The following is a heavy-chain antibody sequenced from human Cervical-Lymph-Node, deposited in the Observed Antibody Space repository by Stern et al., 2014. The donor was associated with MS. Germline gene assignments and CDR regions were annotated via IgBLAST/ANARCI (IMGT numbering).Heavy chain of an antibody. CDR3: AKDGSSSLTGGAFDI. CDR1: GLTFDDYA. V-gene: IGHV3-9*01. D-gene: IGHD6-13*01. CDR2: ISWNSDNI. J-gene: IGHJ3*02. Sequence: EVQLVESGGGLVQPGRSLRLSCAVSGLTFDDYAMHWVQQAPGKGLEWVSGISWNSDNIGYAESVKGRFTISRDNVKNSLYLQMNTLRPEDTAFYYCAKDGSSSLTGGAFDIWGQGTMVTVSS.